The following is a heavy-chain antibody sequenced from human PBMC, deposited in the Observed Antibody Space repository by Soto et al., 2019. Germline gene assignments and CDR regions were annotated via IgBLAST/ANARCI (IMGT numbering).Heavy chain of an antibody. D-gene: IGHD1-26*01. V-gene: IGHV3-11*01. CDR3: AMPQMRYTNYFYGLDV. CDR1: GFSFSDFY. J-gene: IGHJ6*02. Sequence: GVLSLSCAASGFSFSDFYMSWLRQTPGNGLDWVSYISYDGHVIYYSDSVKGRSTMSRTDANKSLVLQMNRLTAEETAVYCCAMPQMRYTNYFYGLDVWGQGYTVTVSS. CDR2: ISYDGHVI.